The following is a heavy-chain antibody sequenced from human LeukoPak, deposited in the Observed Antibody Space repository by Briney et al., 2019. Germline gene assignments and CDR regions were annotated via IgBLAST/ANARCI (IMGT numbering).Heavy chain of an antibody. CDR1: GGTFSSYA. Sequence: ASVKVSCKASGGTFSSYAISWVRQAPGQGLEWMGWISAYNGNTNYAQKLQGRVTMTTDTSTSTAYMELRSLRSDDTAVYYCARDLPNGDIVVVTDYFDYWGQGTLVTVSS. CDR3: ARDLPNGDIVVVTDYFDY. V-gene: IGHV1-18*01. D-gene: IGHD2-21*02. J-gene: IGHJ4*02. CDR2: ISAYNGNT.